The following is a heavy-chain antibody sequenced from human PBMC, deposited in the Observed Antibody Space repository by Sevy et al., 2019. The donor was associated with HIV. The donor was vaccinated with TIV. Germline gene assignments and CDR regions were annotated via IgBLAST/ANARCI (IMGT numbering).Heavy chain of an antibody. CDR1: GFTFSSYS. D-gene: IGHD2-2*01. Sequence: GGSLRLSCAASGFTFSSYSMNWVRQAPGKGLEWVSYISSSSTIYYADPVKGRFTISRDNAKNSLYLQMNSLRAEDTAVYYCARGFNVVVPADFDYWGQGTLVTVSS. CDR2: ISSSSTI. J-gene: IGHJ4*02. V-gene: IGHV3-48*01. CDR3: ARGFNVVVPADFDY.